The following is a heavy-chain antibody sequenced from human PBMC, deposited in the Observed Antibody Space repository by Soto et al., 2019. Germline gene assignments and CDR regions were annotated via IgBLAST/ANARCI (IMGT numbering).Heavy chain of an antibody. CDR3: AREKVGTTFFDN. Sequence: SETLSLTCSVAGFAISRGYYWSWVRQPPGKGLEWIGSIYPSVSSYHNPSLETRVRLSIDTSKNQFTLNLTSVTATDTALYYCAREKVGTTFFDNWGQGIQVTVSS. J-gene: IGHJ4*02. CDR1: GFAISRGYY. D-gene: IGHD1-1*01. CDR2: IYPSVSS. V-gene: IGHV4-38-2*02.